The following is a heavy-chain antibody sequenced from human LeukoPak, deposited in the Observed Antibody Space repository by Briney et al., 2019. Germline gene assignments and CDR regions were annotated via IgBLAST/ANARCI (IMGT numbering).Heavy chain of an antibody. CDR1: GGSISSSSYY. V-gene: IGHV4-39*01. CDR2: IYYSGST. CDR3: ARSDSSNESTGDY. J-gene: IGHJ4*02. D-gene: IGHD1-1*01. Sequence: PSETLSLTCTVSGGSISSSSYYWGWIRQPPGKGLEWIGSIYYSGSTYYNPSLKSRVTISVDTSKNQFSLKLSSVTAADTAVYYCARSDSSNESTGDYWGQGTLVTVSS.